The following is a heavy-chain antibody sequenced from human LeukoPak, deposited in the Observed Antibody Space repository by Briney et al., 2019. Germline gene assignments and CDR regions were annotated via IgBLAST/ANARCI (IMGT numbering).Heavy chain of an antibody. CDR3: ARAYGNRSWFDP. V-gene: IGHV4-59*12. D-gene: IGHD4-11*01. CDR1: GGSINTFY. J-gene: IGHJ5*02. CDR2: VSYSGAT. Sequence: SETLSLTCTVSGGSINTFYWSWIRQPPGKGLEWIGDVSYSGATVYSPSLKSRVTILLDTSKNQFSLKLSSVTAADTAVYYCARAYGNRSWFDPWGQGTLVTVSS.